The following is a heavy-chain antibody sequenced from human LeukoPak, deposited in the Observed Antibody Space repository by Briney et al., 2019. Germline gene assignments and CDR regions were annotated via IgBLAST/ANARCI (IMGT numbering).Heavy chain of an antibody. Sequence: SETLSLTCTVSGGSISSGSYYWSWIRQPAGKGLEWIGRIYTSGSTNYNPSLKSRVTISVDTSKNQFSLKLRSVTAADTAVYYCARVEEAYGSGRRKNYYYYYMDVWGKGTTVTISS. D-gene: IGHD3-10*01. V-gene: IGHV4-61*02. CDR2: IYTSGST. CDR1: GGSISSGSYY. CDR3: ARVEEAYGSGRRKNYYYYYMDV. J-gene: IGHJ6*03.